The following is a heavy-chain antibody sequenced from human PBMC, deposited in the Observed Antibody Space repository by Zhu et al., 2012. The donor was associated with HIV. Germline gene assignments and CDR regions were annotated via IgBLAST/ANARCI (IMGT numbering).Heavy chain of an antibody. V-gene: IGHV3-9*03. Sequence: EVQLVESGGGLVQPGRSLRLSCAASGFKFDDYAMHWVRQAPGKGLEWVSGISWNSGTIGYADSVKGRFTISRDNAKNSLYLQMNSLRAEDMALYYCAKXMEMHSSIWANDAFDIWGQGTSGQRLF. D-gene: IGHD1-1*01. CDR2: ISWNSGTI. CDR1: GFKFDDYA. CDR3: AKXMEMHSSIWANDAFDI. J-gene: IGHJ3*02.